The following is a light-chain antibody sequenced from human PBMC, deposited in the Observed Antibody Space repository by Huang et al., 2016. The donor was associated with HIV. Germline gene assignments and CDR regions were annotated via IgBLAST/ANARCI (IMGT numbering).Light chain of an antibody. CDR1: QSVGSS. J-gene: IGKJ1*01. Sequence: EIVMTQSPATVSVSPGERATLSCRASQSVGSSLAWYQQKPGQASSLLIHGASTRATGTPTRISGSGSGKEFTLTISSLQSEYFAVYYCQQYSNWPPTFGQGTKVEIK. V-gene: IGKV3-15*01. CDR3: QQYSNWPPT. CDR2: GAS.